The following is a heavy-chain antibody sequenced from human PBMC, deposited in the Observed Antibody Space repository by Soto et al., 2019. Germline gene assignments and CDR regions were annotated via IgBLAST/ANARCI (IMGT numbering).Heavy chain of an antibody. V-gene: IGHV4-59*01. D-gene: IGHD4-17*01. CDR3: ARAPYDYGGVRFEY. Sequence: SETLSLTCTVSGGSISSYFWSWIRQPPGKGLEWIGYIYYSGSTNYNPSLKSRVTISVDTSKNQFSLKLSSVTAADTAVYYCARAPYDYGGVRFEYWGQGTLVTVSS. CDR1: GGSISSYF. CDR2: IYYSGST. J-gene: IGHJ4*02.